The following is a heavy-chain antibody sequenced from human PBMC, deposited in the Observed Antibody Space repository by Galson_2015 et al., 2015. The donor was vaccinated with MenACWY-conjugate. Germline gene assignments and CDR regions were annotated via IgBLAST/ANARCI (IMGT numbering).Heavy chain of an antibody. CDR2: FSGSGGDT. V-gene: IGHV3-23*01. CDR3: AKGGGGGTYRSFDY. J-gene: IGHJ4*02. D-gene: IGHD1-26*01. CDR1: GFTFSNYA. Sequence: LRLSCAASGFTFSNYAMSWVRQAPGKGLEWVLTFSGSGGDTYYADSVKGRFTSSRDNSKNTLYLQMNSLRAEDTAVYYCAKGGGGGTYRSFDYWGQGALVTVSS.